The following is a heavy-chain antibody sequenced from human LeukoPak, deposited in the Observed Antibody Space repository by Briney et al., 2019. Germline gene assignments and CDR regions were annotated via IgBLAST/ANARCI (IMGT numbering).Heavy chain of an antibody. CDR2: IYHSGST. Sequence: PSQTLSLTCAVSGGSISSGGYSWSWIRQPPGTGLEWIGYIYHSGSTYYNPSLKSRVTISVDRSKNQFSLKLNSVTAADTAVYYCASITAAGTMGGFDPWGQGTLVTVSS. J-gene: IGHJ5*02. V-gene: IGHV4-30-2*01. CDR1: GGSISSGGYS. CDR3: ASITAAGTMGGFDP. D-gene: IGHD6-13*01.